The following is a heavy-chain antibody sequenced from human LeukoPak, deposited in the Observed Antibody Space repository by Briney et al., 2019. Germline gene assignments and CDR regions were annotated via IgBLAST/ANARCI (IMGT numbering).Heavy chain of an antibody. J-gene: IGHJ3*02. Sequence: GGSLRLSCEASGFTVSSNYMSWVRQAPGKGLEWVSVIYSGGSTYHADSVKGRFTISRDNSKNTLYLQMNSLRAEDTAVYYCARQRTESLWFGEPLRAFDIWGQGTMVTVSS. CDR3: ARQRTESLWFGEPLRAFDI. CDR1: GFTVSSNY. CDR2: IYSGGST. D-gene: IGHD3-10*01. V-gene: IGHV3-66*04.